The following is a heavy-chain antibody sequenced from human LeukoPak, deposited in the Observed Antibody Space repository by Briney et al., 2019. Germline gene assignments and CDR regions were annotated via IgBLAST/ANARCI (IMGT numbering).Heavy chain of an antibody. CDR3: AKDQGGPSQNY. Sequence: GGSLRLSCAASGFTFSSYWMSWVRQAPGKGLEWVSVIYSGGTTYYADSVKGRFTISRDNSKNTLYLQMNSLRAEDTAVYYCAKDQGGPSQNYWGQGTLVTVSS. V-gene: IGHV3-66*01. CDR2: IYSGGTT. D-gene: IGHD2-15*01. CDR1: GFTFSSYW. J-gene: IGHJ4*02.